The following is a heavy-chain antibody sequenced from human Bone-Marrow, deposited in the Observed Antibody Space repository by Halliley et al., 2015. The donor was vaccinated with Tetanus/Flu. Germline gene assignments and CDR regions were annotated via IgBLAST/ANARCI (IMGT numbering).Heavy chain of an antibody. CDR2: ISNTGST. CDR3: AKNGRNSAGGAEFFHH. Sequence: TLSLTCTVSGDSVSSHYWSWIRQPPGKRLEWIGYISNTGSTRYNPSLKSRVTISVDTSKNQSSLKLNSVYDSDTAIYYCAKNGRNSAGGAEFFHHWGQGTPVTVSS. D-gene: IGHD3-10*01. CDR1: GDSVSSHY. V-gene: IGHV4-59*02. J-gene: IGHJ1*01.